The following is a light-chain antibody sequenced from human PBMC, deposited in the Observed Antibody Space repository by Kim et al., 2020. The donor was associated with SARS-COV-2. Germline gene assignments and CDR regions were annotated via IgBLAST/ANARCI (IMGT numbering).Light chain of an antibody. J-gene: IGKJ1*01. V-gene: IGKV1-5*01. CDR3: QKYNSRGT. CDR1: QSINGW. Sequence: DVQMTQSPSTLYVSVGDRVTITCRASQSINGWLAWYQQKPGQAPKLLIYDASSLESGVPSRFSGSGYGTEFSLTISSLQPDDFASYYCQKYNSRGTVGQGTKVDIK. CDR2: DAS.